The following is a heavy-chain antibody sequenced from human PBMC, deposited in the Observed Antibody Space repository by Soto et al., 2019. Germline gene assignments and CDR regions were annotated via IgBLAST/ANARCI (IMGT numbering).Heavy chain of an antibody. Sequence: HPGGALRLSCAVSGVTFSSHAMHWVRQAPGEGLEWVTLISSDGSNKYYADSVKGRFTTSTDNSKNTVYLQMNSLRVEDTAVYYCARDDEGGSDCDLGYWGQGALVTVSS. CDR1: GVTFSSHA. J-gene: IGHJ4*02. V-gene: IGHV3-30-3*01. CDR3: ARDDEGGSDCDLGY. D-gene: IGHD1-26*01. CDR2: ISSDGSNK.